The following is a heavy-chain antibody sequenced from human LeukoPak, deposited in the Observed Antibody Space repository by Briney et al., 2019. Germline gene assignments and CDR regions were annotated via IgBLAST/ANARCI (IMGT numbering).Heavy chain of an antibody. CDR1: GFTFSTYS. CDR3: ARDYYDSSGYSGAFDI. J-gene: IGHJ3*02. CDR2: ISSSSSYI. V-gene: IGHV3-21*01. D-gene: IGHD3-22*01. Sequence: GGSLRLSCAASGFTFSTYSMNWVRQAPGKGLEWVSSISSSSSYIYYADSVKGRFSISRDNAKNSLYLQMNSLRAEDTAVYYCARDYYDSSGYSGAFDIWGQGTMVTVSS.